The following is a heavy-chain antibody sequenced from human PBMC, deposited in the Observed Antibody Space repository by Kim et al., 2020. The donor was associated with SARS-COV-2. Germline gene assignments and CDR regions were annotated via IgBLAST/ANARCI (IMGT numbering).Heavy chain of an antibody. V-gene: IGHV3-15*01. CDR3: TTDLKRAYNPD. Sequence: GSLRLSCAASGFTFSNVWMRWVRQAPGKGLEWVGRIKTNAEGGTTDYAAPVKGRFSISRDDSKNTVYLQMNSLKIEDTGVYYCTTDLKRAYNPDWGQGTLVTVSS. CDR1: GFTFSNVW. J-gene: IGHJ4*02. CDR2: IKTNAEGGTT. D-gene: IGHD1-1*01.